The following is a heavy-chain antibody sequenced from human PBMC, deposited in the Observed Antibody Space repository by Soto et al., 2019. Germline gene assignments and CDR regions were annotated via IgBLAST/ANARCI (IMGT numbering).Heavy chain of an antibody. Sequence: GGSLRLSCAASGFTFSSYSMNWDRQAPGKGLEWVSSISSSSSYIYYADSVKGRFTISRDNAKNSLYLQMNSLRAEDTAVYYCARGPPSIYGDYEYFQHWGQGTLVTVSS. CDR1: GFTFSSYS. CDR3: ARGPPSIYGDYEYFQH. V-gene: IGHV3-21*01. J-gene: IGHJ1*01. D-gene: IGHD4-17*01. CDR2: ISSSSSYI.